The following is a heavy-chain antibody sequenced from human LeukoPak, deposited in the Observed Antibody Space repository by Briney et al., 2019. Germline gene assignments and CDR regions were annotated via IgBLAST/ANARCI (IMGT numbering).Heavy chain of an antibody. V-gene: IGHV4-59*08. CDR2: MYYSGST. Sequence: SETLSLTCTVSGASIRSYYWSWIRQPPGKELEWVGDMYYSGSTNYNPSLKSRVTISVDTSKNQFSLKLTSVTAADTAVYYCASRYSGGYSEFDYWGQGTLVTVSS. CDR1: GASIRSYY. J-gene: IGHJ4*02. CDR3: ASRYSGGYSEFDY. D-gene: IGHD1-26*01.